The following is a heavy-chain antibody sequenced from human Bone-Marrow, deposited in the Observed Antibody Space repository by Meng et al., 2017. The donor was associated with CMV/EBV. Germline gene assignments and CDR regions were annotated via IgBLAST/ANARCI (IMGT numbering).Heavy chain of an antibody. CDR1: GYSFTSYW. D-gene: IGHD1-1*01. V-gene: IGHV5-51*01. J-gene: IGHJ4*02. CDR2: FYPGDSDT. Sequence: GESLKISCKGSGYSFTSYWIGWVRQMPGKGLEWMGIFYPGDSDTRYSPSFQGQVTISDDKSISTAYMELSRLRSDDTAVYYCASFVSYPYNRFDYWGQGTLVTVSS. CDR3: ASFVSYPYNRFDY.